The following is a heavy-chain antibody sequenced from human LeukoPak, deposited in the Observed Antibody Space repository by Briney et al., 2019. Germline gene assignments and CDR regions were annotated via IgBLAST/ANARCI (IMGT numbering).Heavy chain of an antibody. D-gene: IGHD2-2*01. J-gene: IGHJ4*02. CDR2: IRQDGSEK. CDR1: GFTFSSYW. Sequence: GGSLRLSCAASGFTFSSYWMSWVRQAPGKGLEWVANIRQDGSEKYYVDSVKGRFTISRDNAKNPLYLQMNSLRAEDTAVYYCARDAPRGVWPAATGFDYWGQGTLVTVSS. CDR3: ARDAPRGVWPAATGFDY. V-gene: IGHV3-7*01.